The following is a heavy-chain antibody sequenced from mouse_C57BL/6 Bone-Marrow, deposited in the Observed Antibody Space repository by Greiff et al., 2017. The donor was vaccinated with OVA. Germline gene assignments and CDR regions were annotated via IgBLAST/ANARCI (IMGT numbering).Heavy chain of an antibody. CDR3: AREDDGPSNQAWCAY. Sequence: QVQLQQSGAELVRPGTSVKVSCKASGYAFTNYLIEWVKQRPGQGLEWIGVINPGSGGTNYNEQFTGKAPLTADKSSSTAYMQLSSPTSEDSEVYVCAREDDGPSNQAWCAYWGQGTLVTVSA. J-gene: IGHJ3*01. D-gene: IGHD2-12*01. V-gene: IGHV1-54*01. CDR1: GYAFTNYL. CDR2: INPGSGGT.